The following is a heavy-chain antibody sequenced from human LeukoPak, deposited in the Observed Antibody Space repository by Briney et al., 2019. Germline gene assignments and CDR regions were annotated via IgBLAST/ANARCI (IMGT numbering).Heavy chain of an antibody. CDR3: ASAPRDAFDI. CDR2: ISSSSSYI. CDR1: GFTFSSYS. J-gene: IGHJ3*02. V-gene: IGHV3-21*01. Sequence: GGSLRLSCAASGFTFSSYSMNWVRQAPGKGLEWVSSISSSSSYIYYADSVKGRFTISRDNAKNSLYLQMNSLRAEDTTVYYCASAPRDAFDIWGQGTMVTVSS.